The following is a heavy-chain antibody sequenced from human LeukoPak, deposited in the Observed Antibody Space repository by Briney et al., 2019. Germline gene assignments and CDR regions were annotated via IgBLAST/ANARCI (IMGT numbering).Heavy chain of an antibody. Sequence: GGSLRLSCAASGFTFSNYEMNWVRQAPGKGLEWVGFIRSKVYGGTPEYAASVKGRFTISRDDSKGIAYLQMNSLKTEDTAVYYCTRDQTPYYWGQGTLVTVSS. CDR3: TRDQTPYY. J-gene: IGHJ4*02. V-gene: IGHV3-49*04. CDR2: IRSKVYGGTP. CDR1: GFTFSNYE.